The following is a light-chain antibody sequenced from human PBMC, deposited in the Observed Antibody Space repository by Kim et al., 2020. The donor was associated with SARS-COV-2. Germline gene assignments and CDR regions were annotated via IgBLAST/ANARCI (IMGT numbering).Light chain of an antibody. Sequence: PGERVTLSCRPSPSVLSSYLTWYQQKPGQAPRLLIYGASTRATSIPARFSGSGSGTDFTLTISSLQPEDFAVYYCQQDYNLPFTFGPGTKVDIK. CDR1: PSVLSSY. V-gene: IGKV3D-7*01. J-gene: IGKJ3*01. CDR3: QQDYNLPFT. CDR2: GAS.